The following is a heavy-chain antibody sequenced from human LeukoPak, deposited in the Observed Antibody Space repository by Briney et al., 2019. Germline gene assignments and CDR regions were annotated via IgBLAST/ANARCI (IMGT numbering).Heavy chain of an antibody. D-gene: IGHD3-3*01. J-gene: IGHJ4*02. CDR3: ARANFWSGYGYFDY. CDR2: IYYSGST. V-gene: IGHV4-59*11. Sequence: SETLSLTCTVSGGSISSHYWSWIRQPPGKGLEWIGYIYYSGSTNYNPSLKSRVTISVDTSKNQFSLKLSSVTAADTAVYYCARANFWSGYGYFDYWGQGTLVTVS. CDR1: GGSISSHY.